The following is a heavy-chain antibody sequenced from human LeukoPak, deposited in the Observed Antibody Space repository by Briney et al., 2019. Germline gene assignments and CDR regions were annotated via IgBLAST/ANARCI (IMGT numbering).Heavy chain of an antibody. CDR3: ARDDPSGDCY. CDR2: INPNSGGT. J-gene: IGHJ4*02. D-gene: IGHD2-21*02. CDR1: GYTFTGYY. Sequence: ASVKVSCKASGYTFTGYYMHWVRQAPGQGLEWMGWINPNSGGTNYAQKFQGRVTMTRDTSTSTVYMELSSLRSEDTAVYYCARDDPSGDCYWGQGTLVTVSS. V-gene: IGHV1-2*02.